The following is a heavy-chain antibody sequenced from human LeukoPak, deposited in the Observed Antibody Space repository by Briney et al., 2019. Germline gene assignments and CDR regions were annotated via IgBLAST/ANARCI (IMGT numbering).Heavy chain of an antibody. CDR1: GFTFSSYN. CDR2: ISSSSSTI. V-gene: IGHV3-48*01. Sequence: PGGSLRLSCAASGFTFSSYNMNWVRQAPGKGLEWVSYISSSSSTIYYADSVKGRFTISRDNAKNSLYLQMNSLRAEDTAVYYCARDGSAAGNPIGYWGQGTLVTVSS. CDR3: ARDGSAAGNPIGY. D-gene: IGHD6-13*01. J-gene: IGHJ4*02.